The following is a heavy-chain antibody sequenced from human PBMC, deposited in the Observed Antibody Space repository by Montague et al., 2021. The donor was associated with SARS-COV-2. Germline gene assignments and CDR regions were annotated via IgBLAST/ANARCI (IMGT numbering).Heavy chain of an antibody. CDR3: ARRGGWPYFDF. D-gene: IGHD6-19*01. Sequence: SETLSLTCTVSGGSIISHYWSWIRQYPGKRLEWIGYIYSTGGSDYNPSLESRVTMSIDMSKNQFSLNLTSVTAADTAVYYCARRGGWPYFDFWSQGTLVTVSS. J-gene: IGHJ4*02. V-gene: IGHV4-59*08. CDR2: IYSTGGS. CDR1: GGSIISHY.